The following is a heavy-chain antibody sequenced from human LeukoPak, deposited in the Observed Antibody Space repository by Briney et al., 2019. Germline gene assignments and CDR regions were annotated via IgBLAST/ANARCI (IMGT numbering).Heavy chain of an antibody. Sequence: PGGSLRLSCAASGFTFSSYAMSWVRQAPGKGLEWVSAISGSGGSTYYADSVKGRFTISRGNSKNTLYLQMNSLRAEDTAVYYCAKDHSYYGSGSYLEYWGQGTLVTVSS. CDR1: GFTFSSYA. D-gene: IGHD3-10*01. V-gene: IGHV3-23*01. CDR2: ISGSGGST. J-gene: IGHJ4*02. CDR3: AKDHSYYGSGSYLEY.